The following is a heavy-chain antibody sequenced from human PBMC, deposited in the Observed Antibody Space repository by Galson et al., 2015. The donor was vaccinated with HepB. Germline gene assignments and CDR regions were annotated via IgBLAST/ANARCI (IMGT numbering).Heavy chain of an antibody. V-gene: IGHV1-69*13. CDR1: GGIFSKYA. CDR3: ARDVNYYGSGSYWD. CDR2: IIPLFGTA. J-gene: IGHJ4*02. D-gene: IGHD3-10*01. Sequence: SVKVSCKASGGIFSKYAVNWVRQAPGQGLEWMGGIIPLFGTAHYAQKFQGRVTITADESTSTAYMELRSLRSDDTAVYYCARDVNYYGSGSYWDWGQGTLVTVSS.